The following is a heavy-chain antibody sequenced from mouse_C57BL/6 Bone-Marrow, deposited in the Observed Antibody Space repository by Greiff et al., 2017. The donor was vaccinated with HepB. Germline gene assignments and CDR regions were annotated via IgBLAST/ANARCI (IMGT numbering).Heavy chain of an antibody. D-gene: IGHD2-14*01. V-gene: IGHV2-6*01. CDR3: ARKKGTYAFAY. Sequence: QVQLKESGPGLVAPSQSLSITCTVSGFSLTSYGVDWVRQSPGKGLEWLGVIWGVGSTNYNSALKSRLSISKDNSKSQVFFKMNSLQADDTAIYYCARKKGTYAFAYWGQGTLVTVSA. J-gene: IGHJ3*01. CDR1: GFSLTSYG. CDR2: IWGVGST.